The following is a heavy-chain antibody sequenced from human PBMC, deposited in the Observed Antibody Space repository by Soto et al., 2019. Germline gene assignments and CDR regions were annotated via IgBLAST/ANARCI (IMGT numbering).Heavy chain of an antibody. Sequence: QVQLVESGGGVVQPGRSLRLSCVASGFTFSSYGMHWVRQAPGKGLEWVAIISYDGSNTHYADSVKGRFTISRDNSKNTLYLQMNSLRDEDTSVYYCAKEGGLSGSYDLSSSYDFDYWGQGTLVTVSS. D-gene: IGHD1-26*01. J-gene: IGHJ4*02. V-gene: IGHV3-30*18. CDR3: AKEGGLSGSYDLSSSYDFDY. CDR1: GFTFSSYG. CDR2: ISYDGSNT.